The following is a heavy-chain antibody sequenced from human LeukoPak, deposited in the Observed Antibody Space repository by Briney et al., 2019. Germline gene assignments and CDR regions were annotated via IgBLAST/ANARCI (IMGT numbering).Heavy chain of an antibody. CDR3: ACQIEVGATHRGFYYYMDV. CDR1: GGTFSSYA. CDR2: IIPMFGTA. Sequence: SVKVSCKASGGTFSSYAISWVRQAPGQGLEWMGGIIPMFGTANYAQKIQGRVTITADKSTTTAYMELSSLRSEDTAVYYCACQIEVGATHRGFYYYMDVWGKGTTVTVSS. V-gene: IGHV1-69*06. D-gene: IGHD1-26*01. J-gene: IGHJ6*03.